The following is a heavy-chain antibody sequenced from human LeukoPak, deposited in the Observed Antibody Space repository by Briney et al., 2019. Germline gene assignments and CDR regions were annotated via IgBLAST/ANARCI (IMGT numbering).Heavy chain of an antibody. J-gene: IGHJ4*02. CDR2: INHSGST. CDR1: GRSFSGYY. D-gene: IGHD6-13*01. CDR3: ARVKARSSWYPPTYYFDY. Sequence: SETLSLTCAVYGRSFSGYYWSWIRQPPGKGLEWIGEINHSGSTNYNPSLKSRVTISVDTSKNQFSLKLSSVTAADTAVYYCARVKARSSWYPPTYYFDYWGQGTLVTVSS. V-gene: IGHV4-34*01.